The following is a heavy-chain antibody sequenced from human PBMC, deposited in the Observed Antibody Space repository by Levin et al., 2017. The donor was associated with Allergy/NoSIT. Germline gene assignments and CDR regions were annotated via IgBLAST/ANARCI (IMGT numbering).Heavy chain of an antibody. J-gene: IGHJ4*02. V-gene: IGHV3-7*01. Sequence: GESLKISCSASGFTFSSYWMSWVRQAPGKGLEWVANINEDGSEIYYVNSVKGRFTISRDNAKNSLYLHLNSLTAEDTAVYYCGRFTRGNEVDYWGQGTLVIVSS. CDR1: GFTFSSYW. CDR3: GRFTRGNEVDY. CDR2: INEDGSEI. D-gene: IGHD2-15*01.